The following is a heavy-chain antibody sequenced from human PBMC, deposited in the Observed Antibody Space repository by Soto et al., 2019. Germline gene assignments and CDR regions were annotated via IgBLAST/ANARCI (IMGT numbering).Heavy chain of an antibody. CDR2: ISGSGATT. V-gene: IGHV3-53*05. J-gene: IGHJ4*02. D-gene: IGHD3-22*01. Sequence: GGSLRLSCVVSGLPVSTNYMSWVRQAPGKGLEWVSGISGSGATTSYADSVKGRFTISRDNSKNTLYLQMNSLRAEDTAVYYCAKDHDDDSPAADYWGQGTLVTVSS. CDR1: GLPVSTNY. CDR3: AKDHDDDSPAADY.